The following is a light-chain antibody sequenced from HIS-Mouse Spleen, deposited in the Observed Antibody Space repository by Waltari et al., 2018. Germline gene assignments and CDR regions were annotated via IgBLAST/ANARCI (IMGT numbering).Light chain of an antibody. V-gene: IGLV3-16*01. CDR2: KDR. CDR3: LSADSSGTWV. Sequence: SYELTQPPSVSVSLGQMARITCSGEALPTKYAYWYQQKPGQFPVLVIYKDRERPSGIPERFSGSSSGTIVTLTISGVQAEDEADYYCLSADSSGTWVFGGGTKLTVL. J-gene: IGLJ3*02. CDR1: ALPTKY.